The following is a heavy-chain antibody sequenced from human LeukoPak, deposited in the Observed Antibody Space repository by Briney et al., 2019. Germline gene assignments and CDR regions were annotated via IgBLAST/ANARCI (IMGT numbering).Heavy chain of an antibody. CDR2: IYTSGST. D-gene: IGHD6-13*01. CDR1: GGSISSYY. J-gene: IGHJ6*02. V-gene: IGHV4-4*07. CDR3: ARATPTKPQYSSSWDYYYYGMDV. Sequence: SETLSLTCTVSGGSISSYYWSWIRQPAGKGLEWIGRIYTSGSTNYNPSLKSRVTMSVDTSKNQFSLKLSSVTAADTAVYYCARATPTKPQYSSSWDYYYYGMDVWGQGTTVTVSS.